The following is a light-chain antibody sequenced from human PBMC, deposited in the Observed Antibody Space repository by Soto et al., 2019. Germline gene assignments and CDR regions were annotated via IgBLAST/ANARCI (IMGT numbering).Light chain of an antibody. CDR1: TGAVTGDNY. V-gene: IGLV7-43*01. Sequence: QAVVTQEASLSVSPGGTVTLTCASSTGAVTGDNYATWFQQKPGQAPRSLIYHTSNSHSWATARFTGSLPRGKAALTLSGVQPEDEAEYHCLLTVGGAAVFGGGTKLTVL. CDR3: LLTVGGAAV. CDR2: HTS. J-gene: IGLJ2*01.